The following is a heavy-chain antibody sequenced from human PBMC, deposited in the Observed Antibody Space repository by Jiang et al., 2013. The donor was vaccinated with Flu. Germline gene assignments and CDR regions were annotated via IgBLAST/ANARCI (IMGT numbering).Heavy chain of an antibody. CDR3: ARDLNGAYDYKGLFDN. D-gene: IGHD5-12*01. V-gene: IGHV3-30-3*01. CDR1: GFTFTTYA. CDR2: ISYNGHNQ. J-gene: IGHJ4*02. Sequence: VQLLESGGGVVQPGESLRLSCAASGFTFTTYAMHWVRQAPGRGLEWVALISYNGHNQFYADSVKGRFTVSRDISKNTLYLQMNSLIIEDTAVYYCARDLNGAYDYKGLFDNWGQGTLVAVSS.